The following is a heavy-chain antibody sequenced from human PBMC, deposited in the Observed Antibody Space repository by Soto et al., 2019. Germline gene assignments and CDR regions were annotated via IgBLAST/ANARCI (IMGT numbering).Heavy chain of an antibody. CDR3: AKDLASGIAAAGTYYFDY. CDR2: ISGSGGST. Sequence: GGSLRLSCAASGFTFSSYAMSWVRQAPGKGLEWVSAISGSGGSTYYADSVKGRFTISRDNSKNTLYLQMNSLRAEDTAVYYCAKDLASGIAAAGTYYFDYWGQGTQVTVSS. CDR1: GFTFSSYA. V-gene: IGHV3-23*01. D-gene: IGHD6-13*01. J-gene: IGHJ4*02.